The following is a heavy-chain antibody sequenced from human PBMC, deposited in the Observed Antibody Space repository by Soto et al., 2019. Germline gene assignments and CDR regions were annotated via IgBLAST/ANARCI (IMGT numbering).Heavy chain of an antibody. CDR1: VYTFTSYG. V-gene: IGHV1-18*01. J-gene: IGHJ5*02. D-gene: IGHD2-2*01. CDR3: ARVVPGAEAWFGP. CDR2: ISAYNGNT. Sequence: ASGKVSGKASVYTFTSYGISWLRQAPGQGLEWMGWISAYNGNTNYAQKLQGRVTMTTDTSTTTAYMELRSLRSDDTAVYYCARVVPGAEAWFGPWGQGTLVTVSS.